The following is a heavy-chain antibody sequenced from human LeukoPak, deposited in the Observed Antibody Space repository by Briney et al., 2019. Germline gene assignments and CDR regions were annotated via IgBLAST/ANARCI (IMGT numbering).Heavy chain of an antibody. CDR3: ARGSRVGYFDWLLSDWFDP. CDR1: GGSISSSNW. Sequence: SETLSLTCAVSGGSISSSNWWSWVRQPPGKGLEWIGEIYHSGSTNYNPSLKSRVTISVDTSKNQFSLKLSSVSAADTAVYYCARGSRVGYFDWLLSDWFDPWGQGTLVTVSS. CDR2: IYHSGST. V-gene: IGHV4-4*02. J-gene: IGHJ5*02. D-gene: IGHD3-9*01.